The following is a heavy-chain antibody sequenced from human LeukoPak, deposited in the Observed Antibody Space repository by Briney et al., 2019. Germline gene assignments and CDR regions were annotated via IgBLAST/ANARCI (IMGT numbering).Heavy chain of an antibody. J-gene: IGHJ6*03. Sequence: SSETLSLTCSVSGGSVRTNSYYWSWIRQPAGKGLEWIGRVYGSGSTDFNPSLRSRVTMSVDTSTNQFSLNLSSVTAADTAVYYCARDVVSGYYYYMDVWGKGTTVTVSS. D-gene: IGHD2-15*01. V-gene: IGHV4-61*02. CDR2: VYGSGST. CDR1: GGSVRTNSYY. CDR3: ARDVVSGYYYYMDV.